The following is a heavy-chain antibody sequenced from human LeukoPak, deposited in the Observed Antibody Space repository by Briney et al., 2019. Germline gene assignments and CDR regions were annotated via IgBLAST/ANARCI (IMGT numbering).Heavy chain of an antibody. V-gene: IGHV3-23*01. J-gene: IGHJ1*01. Sequence: PGGSLRLSCAASGFTFSSYAMSWVRQAPGKGLEWVTAISGSGGSTYYADSVEGRFTISRDNSKNTLYLQMNSLRADDTAVYYCAKTRDGSSGWWQHWGQGTLVTVSS. CDR2: ISGSGGST. D-gene: IGHD6-19*01. CDR3: AKTRDGSSGWWQH. CDR1: GFTFSSYA.